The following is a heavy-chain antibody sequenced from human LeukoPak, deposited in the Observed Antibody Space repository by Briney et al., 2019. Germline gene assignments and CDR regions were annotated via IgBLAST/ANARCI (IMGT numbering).Heavy chain of an antibody. CDR1: GGSFSSYY. CDR2: IYYSGST. V-gene: IGHV4-59*01. CDR3: ARANGESGSGSYPGY. Sequence: SETLSLTCTVSGGSFSSYYWSWIRQPPGKGLEWIGHIYYSGSTNYNPSLKSRVTISLATSKNQFSLKLSSVTPADTAVYYCARANGESGSGSYPGYWGQGTPVTVSS. J-gene: IGHJ4*02. D-gene: IGHD3-10*01.